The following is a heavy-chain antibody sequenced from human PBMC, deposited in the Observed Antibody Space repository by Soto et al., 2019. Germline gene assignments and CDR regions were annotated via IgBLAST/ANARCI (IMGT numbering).Heavy chain of an antibody. Sequence: GGSLRLSCSASGFTFSSSAMHWVRQAPGRGLEYVSAINSNGDDTYYADSVKGRFTISRDNSKNTLYLQMSSLRTDDAAVYYCVKSARRSSYPIWGQGTMVTV. D-gene: IGHD3-16*02. J-gene: IGHJ3*02. V-gene: IGHV3-64D*08. CDR1: GFTFSSSA. CDR3: VKSARRSSYPI. CDR2: INSNGDDT.